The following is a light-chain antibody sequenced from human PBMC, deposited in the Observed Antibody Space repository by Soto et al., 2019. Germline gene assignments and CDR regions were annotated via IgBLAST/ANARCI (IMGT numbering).Light chain of an antibody. CDR1: QSVLYSSNNKNY. V-gene: IGKV4-1*01. J-gene: IGKJ2*01. CDR2: WAS. CDR3: QQYYSTPQP. Sequence: DIVMTQSPDSLAVSLGERATINCKSSQSVLYSSNNKNYLAWYQQKPGQPPKLIIYWASTRESGVPDRFSGSGSGTDFTLTISSLQADAVAVYYCQQYYSTPQPSGPGTKLEIK.